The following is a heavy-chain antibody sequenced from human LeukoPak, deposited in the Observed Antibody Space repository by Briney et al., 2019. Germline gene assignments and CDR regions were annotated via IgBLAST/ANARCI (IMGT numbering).Heavy chain of an antibody. CDR3: ARLPYDILTGYYGTFDY. J-gene: IGHJ4*02. D-gene: IGHD3-9*01. V-gene: IGHV4-39*01. Sequence: PSETLSLTCTVSGGSISSSSYYWGWIRQPPGKGLEWIGSIHYSGSTYYNPSLKSRVTISVDTSKNQFSLKLSSVTAADTAVYYCARLPYDILTGYYGTFDYWGQGTLVTVSS. CDR2: IHYSGST. CDR1: GGSISSSSYY.